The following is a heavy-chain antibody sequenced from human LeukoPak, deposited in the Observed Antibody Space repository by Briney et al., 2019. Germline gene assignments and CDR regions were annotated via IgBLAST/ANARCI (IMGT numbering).Heavy chain of an antibody. Sequence: PSETLSLTCTVSGGSISSSSYYWGWIRQPPGKGLEWIGSIYYSGSTYYNPSLKSRVTISVDTSKNQFSLKLSSVTAADTAVYYCARDYCSSTSCYLSYWFDPWGQGTLVTVSS. CDR1: GGSISSSSYY. CDR2: IYYSGST. V-gene: IGHV4-39*07. CDR3: ARDYCSSTSCYLSYWFDP. J-gene: IGHJ5*02. D-gene: IGHD2-2*01.